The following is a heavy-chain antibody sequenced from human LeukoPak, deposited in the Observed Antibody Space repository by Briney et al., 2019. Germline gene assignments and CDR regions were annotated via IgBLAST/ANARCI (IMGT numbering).Heavy chain of an antibody. CDR3: ARSSFGSGSSGYYYNYYMDV. CDR2: IYPGDSDT. V-gene: IGHV5-51*04. CDR1: GYSFTSYW. Sequence: GESLKISCKGSGYSFTSYWIGWVRQMPGKGLEWMGIIYPGDSDTRYSPSFQGQVIISADKPISTAYLQWSSLTASDTAMYYCARSSFGSGSSGYYYNYYMDVWGKGTTVTVSS. J-gene: IGHJ6*03. D-gene: IGHD3-22*01.